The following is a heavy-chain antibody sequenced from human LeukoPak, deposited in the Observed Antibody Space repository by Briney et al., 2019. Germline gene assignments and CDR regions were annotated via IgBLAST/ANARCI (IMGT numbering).Heavy chain of an antibody. CDR1: GFPFSSYS. CDR2: ISSSRTT. V-gene: IGHV3-48*01. D-gene: IGHD3-3*01. Sequence: PGGSLRLSCAASGFPFSSYSMNWVRQAPGEGLEWVSYISSSRTTSYADSVKGRFTISRDNAKNSLYLQMNSLRAEDTAVYYCAKDQGYYDFWSGYYDAFDIWGQGTMVTVSS. J-gene: IGHJ3*02. CDR3: AKDQGYYDFWSGYYDAFDI.